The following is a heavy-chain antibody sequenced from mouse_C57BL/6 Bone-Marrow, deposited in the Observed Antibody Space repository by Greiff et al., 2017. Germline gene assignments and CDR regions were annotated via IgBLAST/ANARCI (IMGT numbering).Heavy chain of an antibody. D-gene: IGHD1-1*01. J-gene: IGHJ2*01. V-gene: IGHV1-64*01. CDR2: IHPNSGST. CDR1: GYTFTSYW. CDR3: AIPLYYYGSSPGY. Sequence: QVQLQQPGAELVKPGASVKLSCKASGYTFTSYWMHWVKQRPGQGLEWIGMIHPNSGSTNYNEKFKSKATLTVDKSSSTAYMQLSSLTSEDSAVYYCAIPLYYYGSSPGYGGQGTTLTVSS.